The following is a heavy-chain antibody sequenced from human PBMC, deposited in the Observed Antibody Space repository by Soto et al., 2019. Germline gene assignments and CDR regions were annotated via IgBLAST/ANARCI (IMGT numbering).Heavy chain of an antibody. CDR3: SSHVPPVTPSD. J-gene: IGHJ1*01. Sequence: QLQLQESGPGLVKPSETLSLTCTVSGGSISSSSYYWGWIRQPPGKGLEWIGSIYYSGSTYYNPSFESRVTISVDTCKNQFSLKLSSVTGADTAVYYCSSHVPPVTPSDWGQGTLVTVSS. D-gene: IGHD5-18*01. V-gene: IGHV4-39*01. CDR2: IYYSGST. CDR1: GGSISSSSYY.